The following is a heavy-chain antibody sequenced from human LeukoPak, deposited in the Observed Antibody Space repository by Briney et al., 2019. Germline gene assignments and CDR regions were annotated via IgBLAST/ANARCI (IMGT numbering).Heavy chain of an antibody. CDR1: GGSISSSSYY. V-gene: IGHV4-39*01. CDR2: IYYSGST. CDR3: ARHDPGSYSDY. Sequence: SETLSLTCTVSGGSISSSSYYWGWIRQPPGKGLEWIGSIYYSGSTYYNPSLKSRVTISVDTSKNQFSLKLSSVTAADTAVYYCARHDPGSYSDYWGQGTLVTVSS. D-gene: IGHD3-10*01. J-gene: IGHJ4*02.